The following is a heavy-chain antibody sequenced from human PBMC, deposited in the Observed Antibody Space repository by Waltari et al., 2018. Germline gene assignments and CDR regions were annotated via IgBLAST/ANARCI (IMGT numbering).Heavy chain of an antibody. J-gene: IGHJ3*02. CDR3: ARGYSGSYSGAFDI. CDR2: IIPIFGTA. CDR1: GGTFSSYA. Sequence: QVQLVPSGAEVKQPGSSVKVSCKASGGTFSSYAISWVRQAPGQGLEWMGGIIPIFGTANYAQKFQGRVTITADESTSTVYMELSSLRSEDTAVYYCARGYSGSYSGAFDIWGQGTMVTVSS. D-gene: IGHD1-26*01. V-gene: IGHV1-69*01.